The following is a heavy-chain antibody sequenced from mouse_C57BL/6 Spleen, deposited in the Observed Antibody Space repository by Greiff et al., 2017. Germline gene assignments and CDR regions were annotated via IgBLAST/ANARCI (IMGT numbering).Heavy chain of an antibody. CDR2: ISSGSSTI. V-gene: IGHV5-17*01. CDR1: GFTFSDYG. Sequence: EVMLVESGGGLVKPGGSLKLSCAASGFTFSDYGMHWVRQAPEKGLEWVAYISSGSSTIYYAATVKGRFTISRDNAKNTLFLQMTSLRSEDTAMYYCARWEYYYAMDYWGQGTSVTVSS. J-gene: IGHJ4*01. CDR3: ARWEYYYAMDY. D-gene: IGHD4-1*01.